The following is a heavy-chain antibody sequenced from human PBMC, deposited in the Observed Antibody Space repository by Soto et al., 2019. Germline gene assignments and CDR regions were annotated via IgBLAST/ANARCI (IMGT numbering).Heavy chain of an antibody. D-gene: IGHD2-2*01. CDR1: GFTVSSNY. CDR3: ARDAIADPDVVPAAPSYDFDY. Sequence: PGGSLRLSCAASGFTVSSNYMSWVRQAPGKGLEWVSVIYSGGSTYYADSVKGRFAISRDNSKNTLYLQMNSLRAEDTAVYYCARDAIADPDVVPAAPSYDFDYWGQGTLVTVSS. CDR2: IYSGGST. V-gene: IGHV3-66*01. J-gene: IGHJ4*02.